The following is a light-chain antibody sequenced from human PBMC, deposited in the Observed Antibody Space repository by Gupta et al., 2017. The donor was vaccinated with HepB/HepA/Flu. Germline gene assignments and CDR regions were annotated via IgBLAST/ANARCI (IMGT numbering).Light chain of an antibody. J-gene: IGKJ2*01. V-gene: IGKV2-30*01. CDR2: RVS. CDR1: QSLVNNRGDTL. Sequence: EVVLTHSPLSLPVTLGHPASISCNSIQSLVNNRGDTLLDWFQQRPGQSPRRLIYRVSNRDSGVPDRFSGGGSGTYFTRRINRVEAEDVGVYYCFQYTYRPHTFGQGTKLEIK. CDR3: FQYTYRPHT.